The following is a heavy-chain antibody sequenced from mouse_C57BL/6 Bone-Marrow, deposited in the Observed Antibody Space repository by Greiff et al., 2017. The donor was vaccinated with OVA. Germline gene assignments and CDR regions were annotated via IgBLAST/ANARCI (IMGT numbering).Heavy chain of an antibody. J-gene: IGHJ4*01. CDR2: LYPRSGNT. D-gene: IGHD1-1*01. Sequence: QVQLQQSGAELARPGASVKLSCKASGYTFTSYGISWVKQRTGQGLEWIGELYPRSGNTYYNEKFKGKATLTADKSSSTAYMELRSLTSEDSAVYFCAREDLNYYGSSYAMDYWGQGTSVTVSS. V-gene: IGHV1-81*01. CDR1: GYTFTSYG. CDR3: AREDLNYYGSSYAMDY.